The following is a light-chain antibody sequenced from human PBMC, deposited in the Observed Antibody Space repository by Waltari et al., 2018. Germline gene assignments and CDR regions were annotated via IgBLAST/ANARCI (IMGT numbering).Light chain of an antibody. CDR3: QQYYSTPVT. V-gene: IGKV4-1*01. CDR2: WAS. Sequence: DIVMTQSPDSLAVSLGERANINCKSSQSVLYSSNNKNCLAWYQHKPGQSPKLLIYWASTRESGVPDRFSGSGSGTDFTLTISSLQAEDVAVYYCQQYYSTPVTFGQGTRLEIK. CDR1: QSVLYSSNNKNC. J-gene: IGKJ5*01.